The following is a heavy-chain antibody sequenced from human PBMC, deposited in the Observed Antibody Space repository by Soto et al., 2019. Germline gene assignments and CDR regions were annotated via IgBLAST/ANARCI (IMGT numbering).Heavy chain of an antibody. D-gene: IGHD1-26*01. CDR1: GGSISSGGYS. CDR3: ARAAVVGATALDY. Sequence: SETLSLTCAVSGGSISSGGYSWSWIRQPPGKGLEWIGYIYHSGSTYYNPSLKSRVTISVDRSKNQFSLKLSSVTAADTAVYYCARAAVVGATALDYWVQGTLVTVSS. J-gene: IGHJ4*02. CDR2: IYHSGST. V-gene: IGHV4-30-2*01.